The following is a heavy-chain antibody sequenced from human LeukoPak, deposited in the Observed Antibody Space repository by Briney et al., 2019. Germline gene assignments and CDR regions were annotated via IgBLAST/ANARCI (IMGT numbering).Heavy chain of an antibody. Sequence: GGSLRLSCAASGFTFSSYSMNWVRQAPGKGPEWVSSITSTSTYIFYADSVRGRFTISRDNAKNSPFLQMNSLRAEDTAVYYCARGELVGTTTGVDYWGQGTLVTVSS. D-gene: IGHD1-26*01. CDR3: ARGELVGTTTGVDY. CDR2: ITSTSTYI. J-gene: IGHJ4*02. CDR1: GFTFSSYS. V-gene: IGHV3-21*01.